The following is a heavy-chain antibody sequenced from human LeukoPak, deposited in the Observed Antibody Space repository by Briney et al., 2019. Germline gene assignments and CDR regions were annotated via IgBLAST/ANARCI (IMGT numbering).Heavy chain of an antibody. V-gene: IGHV4-34*01. J-gene: IGHJ6*03. Sequence: SETLSLTCAVYGGSFSGYYWSWIRQPPGKGLEWIGNIYYSGSTYNNPSLKNRVTISVDTSKTHFSLNLRSVTAADTAVYYCASVRRGFGESSKYYSYYYMDVWGNGTTVTISS. CDR1: GGSFSGYY. CDR2: IYYSGST. CDR3: ASVRRGFGESSKYYSYYYMDV. D-gene: IGHD3-10*01.